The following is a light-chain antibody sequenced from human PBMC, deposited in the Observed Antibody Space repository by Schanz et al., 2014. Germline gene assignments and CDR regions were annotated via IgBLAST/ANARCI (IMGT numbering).Light chain of an antibody. V-gene: IGLV1-40*01. CDR3: QSYDNSLSVVV. Sequence: QSVLTQPPSVSGAPGQRVTISCSGSTSNIGSNTVNWYQQLPGTAPKLLIYGNRYRPSGVPDRFSGSKSGTSASLAITGLQAEDEANYYCQSYDNSLSVVVFGGGTKVTVL. CDR2: GNR. CDR1: TSNIGSNT. J-gene: IGLJ2*01.